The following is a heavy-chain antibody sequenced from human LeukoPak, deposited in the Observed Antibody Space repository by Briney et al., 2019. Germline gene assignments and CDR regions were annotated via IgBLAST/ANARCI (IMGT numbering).Heavy chain of an antibody. CDR1: GYTFTSYG. D-gene: IGHD6-13*01. CDR3: ARDLTVHSSSYSYGMDA. Sequence: GASVKVSCKASGYTFTSYGISWVRQAPGQGLEWMGWISAYNGNTNYAQKLQGRVTMTTDTSTSTAYMELRSLRSDDTAVYYCARDLTVHSSSYSYGMDAWGQGTTVTVSS. V-gene: IGHV1-18*01. J-gene: IGHJ6*02. CDR2: ISAYNGNT.